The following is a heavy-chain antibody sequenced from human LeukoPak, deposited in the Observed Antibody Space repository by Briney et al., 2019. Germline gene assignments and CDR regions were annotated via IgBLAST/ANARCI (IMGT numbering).Heavy chain of an antibody. CDR2: ISNNGSRT. V-gene: IGHV3-23*01. D-gene: IGHD2/OR15-2a*01. J-gene: IGHJ4*02. CDR1: GFSFSSNT. CDR3: ARDEDTSALSEY. Sequence: GGSLRLSCAGSGFSFSSNTMSWVRQAPGRGLEWVSAISNNGSRTDYADSVKGRFTISRDDSKSTLYLHMDSLRAEDTAVYYCARDEDTSALSEYWGQGTLVTVSS.